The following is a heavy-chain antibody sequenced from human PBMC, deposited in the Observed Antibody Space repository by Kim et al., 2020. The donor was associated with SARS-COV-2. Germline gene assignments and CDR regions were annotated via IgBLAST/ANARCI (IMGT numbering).Heavy chain of an antibody. Sequence: GGSLRLSCAASGFTFSSYSMNWVRQAPGKGLEWVSYISSSSRTIYYADSVKGRFTISRDNAKNSLYLQMNSLRDEDTAVYYCARDALRYSGYDGHWFDPWGQGTLVTVSS. CDR1: GFTFSSYS. CDR3: ARDALRYSGYDGHWFDP. D-gene: IGHD5-12*01. J-gene: IGHJ5*02. CDR2: ISSSSRTI. V-gene: IGHV3-48*02.